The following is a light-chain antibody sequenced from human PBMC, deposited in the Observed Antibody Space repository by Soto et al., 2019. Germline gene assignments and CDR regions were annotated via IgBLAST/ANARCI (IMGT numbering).Light chain of an antibody. J-gene: IGKJ1*01. V-gene: IGKV3-15*01. CDR3: QQYDNWRT. CDR1: QSVGNN. Sequence: EIVMTQSPATLSVSPGERATLSCRASQSVGNNLAWYQQKPGQAPRLLIHASSTRATGVPARFSGSGSGTEFTLTISSRQSEDFAVYYCQQYDNWRTFGQGTKVDIK. CDR2: ASS.